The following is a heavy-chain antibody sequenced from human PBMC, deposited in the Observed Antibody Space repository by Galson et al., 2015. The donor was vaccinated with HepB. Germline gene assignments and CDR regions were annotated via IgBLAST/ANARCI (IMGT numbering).Heavy chain of an antibody. D-gene: IGHD3-10*01. CDR3: ARAFDGPGEYYYYYMDV. J-gene: IGHJ6*03. Sequence: SVKVSCKASGYTFTSYYMHWVRQAPGQGLEWMGIINPSGGSTSYAQKFQGRVTMARDTSTSTVYMELSSLRSEDTAVYYCARAFDGPGEYYYYYMDVWGKGTTVTVSS. V-gene: IGHV1-46*03. CDR1: GYTFTSYY. CDR2: INPSGGST.